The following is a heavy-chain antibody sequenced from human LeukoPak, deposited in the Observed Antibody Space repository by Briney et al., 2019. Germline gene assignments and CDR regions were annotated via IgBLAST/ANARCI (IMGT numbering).Heavy chain of an antibody. Sequence: LSLTCTVSGGSISSGGYYWSWIRQAPGKGLEWVSYISSSGSTIYYADSVKGRFTISRDNAKNSLYLQMNSLRAEDTAVYYCARSIVGATLYFDYWGQGTLVTVSS. J-gene: IGHJ4*02. CDR1: GGSISSGGYY. V-gene: IGHV3-11*01. CDR3: ARSIVGATLYFDY. D-gene: IGHD1-26*01. CDR2: ISSSGSTI.